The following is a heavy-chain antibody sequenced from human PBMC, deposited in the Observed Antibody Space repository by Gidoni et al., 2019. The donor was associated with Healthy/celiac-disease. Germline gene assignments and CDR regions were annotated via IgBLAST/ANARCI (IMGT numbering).Heavy chain of an antibody. D-gene: IGHD3-22*01. V-gene: IGHV4-31*03. CDR1: GGSISSGGYY. CDR3: ARESEWMGSSGYFFDF. CDR2: IYYSGST. J-gene: IGHJ4*02. Sequence: QVQLQESGPGLVKPSQTLSLTCTVSGGSISSGGYYWSWIRQHPGKGLEWIGYIYYSGSTYYNPSLKSRVTISVDTSKNQFSLNLSSVTAADTAVYYCARESEWMGSSGYFFDFWGQGTLVTVSS.